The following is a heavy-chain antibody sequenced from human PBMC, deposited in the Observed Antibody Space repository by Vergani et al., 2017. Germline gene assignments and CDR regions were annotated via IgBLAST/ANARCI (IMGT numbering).Heavy chain of an antibody. V-gene: IGHV4-4*07. J-gene: IGHJ5*02. D-gene: IGHD2-21*01. CDR1: GGPMSDFY. CDR3: ARGNCGVNCPKYNWLAP. Sequence: QVHLQESGPGVVKPSDTLSLTCTVSGGPMSDFYWTWIRQPAGRGLEWIGRIYPNGNGNYNESRRDRLTMSIDTSRSQFSLSLSSVTAADTAVYDCARGNCGVNCPKYNWLAPWGRGILVTVSS. CDR2: IYPNGNG.